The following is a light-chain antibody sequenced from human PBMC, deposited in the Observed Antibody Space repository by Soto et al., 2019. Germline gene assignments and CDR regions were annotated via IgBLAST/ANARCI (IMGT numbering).Light chain of an antibody. CDR1: QNINRG. J-gene: IGKJ1*01. CDR3: QQYDSFLRT. Sequence: DIQMTQSPSALSASVGDRVVITCRASQNINRGLAWYQQKPGEAPKLLIFNASTAHGGVPSRFSGSGAGTDFSLTISSLQPDDFATYYCQQYDSFLRTFGQGTKVDIK. V-gene: IGKV1-5*01. CDR2: NAS.